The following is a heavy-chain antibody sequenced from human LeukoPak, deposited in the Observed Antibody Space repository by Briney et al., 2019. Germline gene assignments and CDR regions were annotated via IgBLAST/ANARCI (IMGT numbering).Heavy chain of an antibody. V-gene: IGHV3-74*01. CDR3: ARGRVLLWFGETRGLVY. CDR1: GFTFSSYW. Sequence: PGGSLRLSCAASGFTFSSYWMHWVRQAPGKGLVWVSRINSDGSSTSYADSVKGRFTISRDNAKNTLYLQMNSLRAEDTAVYYCARGRVLLWFGETRGLVYWGQGTLVTVSS. CDR2: INSDGSST. D-gene: IGHD3-10*01. J-gene: IGHJ4*02.